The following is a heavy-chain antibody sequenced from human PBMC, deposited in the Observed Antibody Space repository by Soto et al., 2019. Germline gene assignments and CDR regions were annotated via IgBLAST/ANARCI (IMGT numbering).Heavy chain of an antibody. CDR3: AKSDLYCSGGSCYSLDY. J-gene: IGHJ4*02. Sequence: GGSLRLSCAASGFTFSSYAMSWVRQAPGKGLEWVSAISGSGGSTYYADSVKGRFTISRDNSKNTLYLQMNSLRAEDTAVYYCAKSDLYCSGGSCYSLDYWGQGTLVTVSS. D-gene: IGHD2-15*01. V-gene: IGHV3-23*01. CDR1: GFTFSSYA. CDR2: ISGSGGST.